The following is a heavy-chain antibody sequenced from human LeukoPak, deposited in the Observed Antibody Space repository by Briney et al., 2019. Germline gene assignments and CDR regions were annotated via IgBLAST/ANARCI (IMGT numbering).Heavy chain of an antibody. CDR3: ARDRAAYYGSGRGYFDY. CDR1: GYTFTSYD. CDR2: INPNSGGT. D-gene: IGHD3-10*01. J-gene: IGHJ4*02. Sequence: ASVKVSCKASGYTFTSYDINWVRQATGQGLEWMGWINPNSGGTNYAQKFQGRVTMTRDTSISTAYMELSRLRSDDTAVYYCARDRAAYYGSGRGYFDYWGQGTLVTVSS. V-gene: IGHV1-2*02.